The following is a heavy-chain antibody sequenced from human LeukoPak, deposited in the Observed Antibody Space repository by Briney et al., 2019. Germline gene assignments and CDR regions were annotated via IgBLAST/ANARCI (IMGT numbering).Heavy chain of an antibody. D-gene: IGHD3-10*01. V-gene: IGHV3-48*04. J-gene: IGHJ4*02. CDR1: GFTFSSYA. CDR3: ARARITMVRGPSASDY. Sequence: PGGSLRLSCAASGFTFSSYAMSWVRQAPGKGLEWVSYISSTSSTIYYADSVKGRFTISRDNAKNSLYLQMNSLRAEDTAVYYCARARITMVRGPSASDYWGQGTLVTVSS. CDR2: ISSTSSTI.